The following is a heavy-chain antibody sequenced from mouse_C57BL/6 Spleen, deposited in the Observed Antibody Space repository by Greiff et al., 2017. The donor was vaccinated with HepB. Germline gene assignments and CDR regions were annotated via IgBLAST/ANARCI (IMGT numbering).Heavy chain of an antibody. V-gene: IGHV1-19*01. D-gene: IGHD1-1*01. CDR1: GYTFTDYY. CDR2: INPYNGGT. CDR3: ARSTHYGSSPFDY. Sequence: EVQLQQSGPVLVKPGASVKMSCKASGYTFTDYYMNWVKQSHGKSLEWIGVINPYNGGTSYNQKFKGKATLTVDKSSSTAYMELNSLTSEDSAVYYCARSTHYGSSPFDYWGQGTTLTVSS. J-gene: IGHJ2*01.